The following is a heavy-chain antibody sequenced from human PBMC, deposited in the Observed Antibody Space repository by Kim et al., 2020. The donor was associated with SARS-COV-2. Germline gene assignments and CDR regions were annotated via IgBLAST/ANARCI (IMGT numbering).Heavy chain of an antibody. V-gene: IGHV3-21*01. D-gene: IGHD6-6*01. Sequence: DSVKGRFTISKDNAKNSLYLQMNSLRAEDTAVYYCASTSLAARYHDAFDIWGQGTMVTVSS. J-gene: IGHJ3*02. CDR3: ASTSLAARYHDAFDI.